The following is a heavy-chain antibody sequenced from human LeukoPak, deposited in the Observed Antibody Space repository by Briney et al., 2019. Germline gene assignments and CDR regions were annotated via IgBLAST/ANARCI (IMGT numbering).Heavy chain of an antibody. CDR2: INDRGVNT. V-gene: IGHV3-23*01. CDR3: AKLGMVRGEGY. D-gene: IGHD3-10*01. CDR1: GFAFSSYA. Sequence: RGSLRLSCVVSGFAFSSYAMSWVRQAPGKGLEWVSGINDRGVNTYYADSVKGRFTISRDNSKNTLYLQMISLRAEDTAVYYCAKLGMVRGEGYWGQGTPVTVSS. J-gene: IGHJ4*02.